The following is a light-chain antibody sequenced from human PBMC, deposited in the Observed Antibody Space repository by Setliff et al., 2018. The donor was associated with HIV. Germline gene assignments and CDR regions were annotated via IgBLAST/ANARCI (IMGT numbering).Light chain of an antibody. J-gene: IGLJ1*01. CDR3: CSYAGNSYV. CDR2: DVS. V-gene: IGLV2-14*03. Sequence: QSVLAQPASVSGSPGQVITVSCTGTRSDVGAYNSVSWFQQHPGRAPKLIIFDVSSRPSGVSNRFSGSKSGNTASLTISGLQAEDEADYHCCSYAGNSYVFGTGTKVTVL. CDR1: RSDVGAYNS.